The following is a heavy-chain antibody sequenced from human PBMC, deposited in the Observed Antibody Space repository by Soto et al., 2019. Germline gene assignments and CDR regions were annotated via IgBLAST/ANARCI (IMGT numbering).Heavy chain of an antibody. J-gene: IGHJ3*02. V-gene: IGHV3-53*01. CDR3: ARDIIYYDSSGLPQPDAFDI. CDR1: GFTVSSNY. D-gene: IGHD3-22*01. CDR2: IYSGGST. Sequence: PGGSLRLSCAASGFTVSSNYMSWVRQAPGKGLEWVSVIYSGGSTYYADSVKGRFTISRDNSKNTLYLQMNSLRAEDTAVYYCARDIIYYDSSGLPQPDAFDIWGQGTMVTVSS.